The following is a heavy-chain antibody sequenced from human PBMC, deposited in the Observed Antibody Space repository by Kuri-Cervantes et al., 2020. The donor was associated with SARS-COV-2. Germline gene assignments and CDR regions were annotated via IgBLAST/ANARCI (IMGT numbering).Heavy chain of an antibody. CDR3: ARDGGLHEGYSYGYIDY. CDR2: IYYSGST. J-gene: IGHJ4*02. Sequence: LRLSCTVSGYSISSGYYWSWIRQPPGKGLEWIGYIYYSGSTYYNPSLKSRVTISVDTSKNRFSLKLSSVTAADTAVYYCARDGGLHEGYSYGYIDYWGQGTLVTVSS. V-gene: IGHV4-30-4*08. CDR1: GYSISSGYY. D-gene: IGHD5-18*01.